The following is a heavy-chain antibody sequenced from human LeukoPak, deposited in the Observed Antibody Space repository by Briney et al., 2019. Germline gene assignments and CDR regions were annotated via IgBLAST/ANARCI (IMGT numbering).Heavy chain of an antibody. V-gene: IGHV3-23*01. CDR2: ISGSGGST. D-gene: IGHD3-3*01. Sequence: PGGSLRLSCAASGFTFSSYAMSWVRQAPGKGLEWVSAISGSGGSTYYADSVKGRFTISRDNYKNTLYLQMNSPRAEDTAVYYCAKVDGITFFEVLDYWGQGTLVTVSS. J-gene: IGHJ4*02. CDR1: GFTFSSYA. CDR3: AKVDGITFFEVLDY.